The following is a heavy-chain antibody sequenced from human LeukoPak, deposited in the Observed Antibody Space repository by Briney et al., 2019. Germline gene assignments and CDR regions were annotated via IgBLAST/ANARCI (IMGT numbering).Heavy chain of an antibody. D-gene: IGHD6-13*01. J-gene: IGHJ1*01. V-gene: IGHV3-33*01. CDR3: ARDRGSSRTLDF. CDR1: GFTFSNYG. Sequence: GGSLCLSCAASGFTFSNYGMHWVRQAPGKGLEWVAGIWYDGSNKSYVDSVKGRFTISRDNSKNTLYLQMNSLRAEDTAVYYCARDRGSSRTLDFWGQGTPVTVSS. CDR2: IWYDGSNK.